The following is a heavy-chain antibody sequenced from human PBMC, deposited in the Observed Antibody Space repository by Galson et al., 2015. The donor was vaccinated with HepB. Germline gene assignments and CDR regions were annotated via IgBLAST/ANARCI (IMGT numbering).Heavy chain of an antibody. V-gene: IGHV1-2*04. D-gene: IGHD2-15*01. CDR1: GYTFTGYY. J-gene: IGHJ2*01. CDR3: ARCREIPTWYFDL. Sequence: SCKASGYTFTGYYMHWVRQAPGQGLEWMGWINPNSGGTNYAQKFQGWVTMTRDTSTSTAYMELSSLRSEDTAVYYCARCREIPTWYFDLWGRGTLVTVSS. CDR2: INPNSGGT.